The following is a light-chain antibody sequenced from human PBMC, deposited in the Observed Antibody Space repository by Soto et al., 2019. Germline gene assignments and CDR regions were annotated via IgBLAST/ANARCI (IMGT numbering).Light chain of an antibody. CDR1: ESPSSSY. Sequence: EFVLTQSPGIISLSPGERATLSCRASESPSSSYFAWYQQKPGQAPRLLIYGVSSRSTCIPDRFSGRWSGTGFTLNISRLEPDDFALYFCQHYGTSPLTFGQGTKVEIK. J-gene: IGKJ1*01. CDR3: QHYGTSPLT. CDR2: GVS. V-gene: IGKV3-20*01.